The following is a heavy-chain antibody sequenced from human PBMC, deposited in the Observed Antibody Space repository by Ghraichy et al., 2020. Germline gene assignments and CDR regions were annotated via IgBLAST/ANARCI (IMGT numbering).Heavy chain of an antibody. V-gene: IGHV4-34*01. CDR1: GGSFSGYY. CDR3: ARMKVRQQLVRVVRFFDY. CDR2: INHSGST. J-gene: IGHJ4*02. Sequence: ETLSLTCAVYGGSFSGYYWSWIRQPPGKGLEWIGEINHSGSTNYNPSLKSRVTISVDTSKNQFSLKLSSVTAADTAVYYCARMKVRQQLVRVVRFFDYWGQGTLVTVSS. D-gene: IGHD6-13*01.